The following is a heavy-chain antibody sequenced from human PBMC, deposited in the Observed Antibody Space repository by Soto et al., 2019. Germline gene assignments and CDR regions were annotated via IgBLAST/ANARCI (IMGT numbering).Heavy chain of an antibody. CDR3: ATRPPGRWAGVFDY. D-gene: IGHD1-26*01. J-gene: IGHJ4*02. CDR2: IYYSGIT. Sequence: PSGTLSLPCALSGVSISSFSWSWIRKPQGKGLEYIGYIYYSGITYYNPSLKSRVTVSLDSSKNQFSLKLTSVTAADTAVYFCATRPPGRWAGVFDYWSQGTQGTVSS. CDR1: GVSISSFS. V-gene: IGHV4-59*01.